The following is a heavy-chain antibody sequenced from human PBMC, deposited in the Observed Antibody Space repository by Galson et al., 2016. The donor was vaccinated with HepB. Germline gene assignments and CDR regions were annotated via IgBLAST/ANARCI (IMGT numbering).Heavy chain of an antibody. CDR3: ARGDTYYYDSSAPETYYFDY. CDR1: GFTFGNHW. J-gene: IGHJ4*02. CDR2: ISYDGTNK. V-gene: IGHV3-30*03. D-gene: IGHD3-22*01. Sequence: SLRLSCAASGFTFGNHWMTWVRQAPGKGLEWVAFISYDGTNKYYGDSVKGRFTISRDSSKNTVYLQMNSLRAEDTAVFYCARGDTYYYDSSAPETYYFDYWGQGTLVTVSS.